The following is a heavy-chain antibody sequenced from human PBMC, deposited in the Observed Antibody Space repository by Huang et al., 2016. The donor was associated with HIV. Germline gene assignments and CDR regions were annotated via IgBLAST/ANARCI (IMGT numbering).Heavy chain of an antibody. D-gene: IGHD6-13*01. Sequence: QVQLVQSGAEVKKPGASVKVSCKASGYTVHGYYMQWVRQGPGQGLECSGWINPNSGGTNYAQKCQGRVTMTSDTSISTADMELSRLRSDDTAVYYCARGTGSSWYIGWFDPWGQGTLVTVSS. CDR1: GYTVHGYY. V-gene: IGHV1-2*02. CDR3: ARGTGSSWYIGWFDP. CDR2: INPNSGGT. J-gene: IGHJ5*02.